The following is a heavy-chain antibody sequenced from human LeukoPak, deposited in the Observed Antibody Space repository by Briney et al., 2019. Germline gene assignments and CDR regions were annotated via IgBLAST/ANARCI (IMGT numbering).Heavy chain of an antibody. CDR1: GFTVSSNY. D-gene: IGHD3-22*01. Sequence: GGSLRLSCAVSGFTVSSNYMAWVRQAPGEGLVWVLVIYSGGTIYYADSVKGRFTISRDNSKNTLYLQMNSLRAEDTAMYYCAREGSYDSSTMWYFDSWGQGTLVTVSS. V-gene: IGHV3-53*01. J-gene: IGHJ4*02. CDR3: AREGSYDSSTMWYFDS. CDR2: IYSGGTI.